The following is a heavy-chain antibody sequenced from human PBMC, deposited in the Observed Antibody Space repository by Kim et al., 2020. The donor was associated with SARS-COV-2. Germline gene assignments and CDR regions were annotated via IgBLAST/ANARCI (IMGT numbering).Heavy chain of an antibody. V-gene: IGHV3-20*01. CDR1: GFTFDDYG. Sequence: GGSLRLSCAASGFTFDDYGMSWVRQAPGKGLEWVSGINWNGGSTGYADSVKGRFTISRDNAKNSLYLQMNSLRAEDTALYHCARHGDDSSGYWHDAVDILGQGTTVTVSS. D-gene: IGHD3-22*01. J-gene: IGHJ3*02. CDR2: INWNGGST. CDR3: ARHGDDSSGYWHDAVDI.